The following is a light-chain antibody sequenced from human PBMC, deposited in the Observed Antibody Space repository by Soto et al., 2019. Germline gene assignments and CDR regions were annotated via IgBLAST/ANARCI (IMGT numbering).Light chain of an antibody. V-gene: IGLV2-14*01. CDR2: DVT. Sequence: QSALTQPDSVSGSPGQSISISCTGTSSDVGGYNYVSWYQQHPGKAPKLMIYDVTNQPSGISSRFSGSKSANTASLTISGLQAEDEADYYCSSYTRSSTVVFGGGTKLTVL. CDR3: SSYTRSSTVV. CDR1: SSDVGGYNY. J-gene: IGLJ2*01.